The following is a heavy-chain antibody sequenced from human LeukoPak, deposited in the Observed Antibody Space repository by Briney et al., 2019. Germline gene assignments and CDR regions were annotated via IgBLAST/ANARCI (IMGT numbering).Heavy chain of an antibody. V-gene: IGHV1-69*13. J-gene: IGHJ4*02. CDR3: ARGHLPYYDSSGYYRY. D-gene: IGHD3-22*01. CDR2: IIPIFGPA. CDR1: GGTFNNYR. Sequence: SVKVSCKASGGTFNNYRINWVRQAPGQGLEWMGGIIPIFGPANYAQKFQGRVTITADESTSTAYMELSSLRSEDTAVYYCARGHLPYYDSSGYYRYWGQGTLVTVSS.